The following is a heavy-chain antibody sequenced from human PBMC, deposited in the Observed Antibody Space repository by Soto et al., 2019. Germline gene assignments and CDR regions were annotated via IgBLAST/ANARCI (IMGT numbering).Heavy chain of an antibody. CDR1: GGSISSIISY. D-gene: IGHD6-13*01. J-gene: IGHJ5*02. Sequence: SDTLSLTCTVVGGSISSIISYWVLTRQPPGKGLEWIGSIYYSGSTYYNPSLKSRVTISVDTSKNQFSLKLSSVTAADTAVYYCARPVRYSSRWYWFDPWGQGTLVTVSS. CDR2: IYYSGST. V-gene: IGHV4-39*01. CDR3: ARPVRYSSRWYWFDP.